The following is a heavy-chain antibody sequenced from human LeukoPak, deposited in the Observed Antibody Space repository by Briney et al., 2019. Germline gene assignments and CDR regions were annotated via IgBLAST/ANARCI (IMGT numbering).Heavy chain of an antibody. Sequence: SETLSLTCAVYGGSFSGYYWSWIRQPPGEGLEWFGEINHSGSTNYNPSLKSRVTIPVDTSKNQFSLKLSSVTAADTAVYYCARGSVIFLESRNWFDPWGQGTLVTVSS. CDR1: GGSFSGYY. V-gene: IGHV4-34*01. J-gene: IGHJ5*02. D-gene: IGHD3-3*01. CDR2: INHSGST. CDR3: ARGSVIFLESRNWFDP.